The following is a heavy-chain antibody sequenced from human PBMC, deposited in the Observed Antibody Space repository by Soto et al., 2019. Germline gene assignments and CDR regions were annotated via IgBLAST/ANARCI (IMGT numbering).Heavy chain of an antibody. Sequence: QVQLQESGPGLVKPSQTLSLTCTVSGGSISSGGYWSWIRQHPGKGLEWIGYIYYSGSTYYNPSPKRRVTISVPPSKNQFSLKLRSVTAADTAVYSCASAPGDSFDYWGQGTLVTVSS. J-gene: IGHJ4*02. CDR2: IYYSGST. CDR1: GGSISSGGY. CDR3: ASAPGDSFDY. V-gene: IGHV4-31*03.